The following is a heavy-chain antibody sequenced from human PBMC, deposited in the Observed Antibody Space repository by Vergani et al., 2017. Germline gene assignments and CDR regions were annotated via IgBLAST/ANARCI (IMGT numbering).Heavy chain of an antibody. D-gene: IGHD4-23*01. CDR2: IYSGGST. V-gene: IGHV3-66*02. CDR1: GFTVSSNY. J-gene: IGHJ4*02. CDR3: ARGPDYGGNGMDY. Sequence: EVQLVESGGGLVQPGGSLRLSCAASGFTVSSNYMSWVRQAPGKGLEWVSVIYSGGSTYYADSVKGRFTISRDNSKNTLYLQMNSLRAEDTAVYYCARGPDYGGNGMDYWGEGTLVTVSS.